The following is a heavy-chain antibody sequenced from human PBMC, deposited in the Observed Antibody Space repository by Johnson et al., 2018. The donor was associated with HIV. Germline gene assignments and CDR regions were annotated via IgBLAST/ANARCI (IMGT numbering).Heavy chain of an antibody. J-gene: IGHJ3*02. D-gene: IGHD3-10*01. V-gene: IGHV3-49*04. CDR2: IRSKAYGGTP. CDR3: SSRPHGSGRPLDI. CDR1: GFTFSNAW. Sequence: VQLVESGGGLVQPGGSLRLSCAASGFTFSNAWMSWVRQAPGKGLEWVGFIRSKAYGGTPEYAASVKGRFTISGDESRNIAYLQMDSLKTEDTAVYYCSSRPHGSGRPLDIWGQGTLVTVSS.